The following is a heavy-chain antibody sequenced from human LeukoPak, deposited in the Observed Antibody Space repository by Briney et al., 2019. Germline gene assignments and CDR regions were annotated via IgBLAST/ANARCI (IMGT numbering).Heavy chain of an antibody. CDR1: RFTFIDHC. D-gene: IGHD1-7*01. CDR2: IRNKANSYTT. J-gene: IGHJ4*02. Sequence: GGSLRLSCADSRFTFIDHCMDWVRPAPGKGLEWVGRIRNKANSYTTEYAASVKGRFTITRKSAKNSAYLQIHRMKFLCTDEDYCVYAGLRTTPYYFDYWGQGTLVTVSS. V-gene: IGHV3-72*01. CDR3: VYAGLRTTPYYFDY.